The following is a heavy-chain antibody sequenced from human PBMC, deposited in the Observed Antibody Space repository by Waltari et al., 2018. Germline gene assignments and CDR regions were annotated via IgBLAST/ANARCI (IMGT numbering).Heavy chain of an antibody. D-gene: IGHD3-10*01. CDR3: ARVPTFGWTFAFDI. CDR1: GGSISSYY. Sequence: QVQLQESGPGLVKPSETLSLTCTVSGGSISSYYWSWIRQPPGNGLEWIGYIYYSGSTNYNPSLKSRVTISVDTSKNQFSLKLSSVTAADTAVYYCARVPTFGWTFAFDIWGQGTMVTVSS. V-gene: IGHV4-59*01. CDR2: IYYSGST. J-gene: IGHJ3*02.